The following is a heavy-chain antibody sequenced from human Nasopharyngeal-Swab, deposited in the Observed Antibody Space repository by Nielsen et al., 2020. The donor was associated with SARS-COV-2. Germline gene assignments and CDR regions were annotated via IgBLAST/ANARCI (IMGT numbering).Heavy chain of an antibody. J-gene: IGHJ5*02. CDR3: AKDAIEYSSSSWFGWFDP. V-gene: IGHV3-74*01. D-gene: IGHD6-6*01. CDR2: INSDGSST. Sequence: VRQAPGKGLVWVSRINSDGSSTSYADSVKGRFTISRDNAKNTLYLQMNSLRAEDTAVYYCAKDAIEYSSSSWFGWFDPWGQGTLVTVSS.